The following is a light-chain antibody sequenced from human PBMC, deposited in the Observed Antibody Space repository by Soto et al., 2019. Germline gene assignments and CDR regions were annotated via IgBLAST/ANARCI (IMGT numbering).Light chain of an antibody. J-gene: IGKJ1*01. V-gene: IGKV3-15*01. CDR1: QSVSSK. CDR2: GAS. Sequence: EIVMTQSPATLSVSPGERATLSCRASQSVSSKLAWYQQKPGQGPRLLIYGASTRATGIPARFSGSGSGTEFTLTISSLQSEDFAVYSCQNYSTWLWTFGQGTKVEIK. CDR3: QNYSTWLWT.